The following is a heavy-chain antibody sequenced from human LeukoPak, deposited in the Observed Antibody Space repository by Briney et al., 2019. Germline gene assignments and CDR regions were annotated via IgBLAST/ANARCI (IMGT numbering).Heavy chain of an antibody. CDR1: GFTFSSYS. V-gene: IGHV3-21*04. Sequence: GGSLRLSCAASGFTFSSYSMNWVRQAPGKGLEWVPSISSSSSYTYYADSVKGRFTISRDNAKNSLYLQMNSLRAEDTAVYYCARDYRGSSHGRRLDYWGQGTLVTVSS. CDR3: ARDYRGSSHGRRLDY. CDR2: ISSSSSYT. J-gene: IGHJ4*02. D-gene: IGHD6-13*01.